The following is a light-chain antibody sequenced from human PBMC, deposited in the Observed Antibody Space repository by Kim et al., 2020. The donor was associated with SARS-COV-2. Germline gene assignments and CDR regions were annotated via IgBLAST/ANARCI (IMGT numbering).Light chain of an antibody. J-gene: IGLJ3*02. CDR2: SNS. CDR1: SSNIGTNT. Sequence: QPVLTQPPSASGTPGQRVTVSCSGSSSNIGTNTVNWYQQLPGTAPKLLIYSNSQRPSGVPDRFSGSKSGTSAYLAISGLQSEDEADYYCAAWDDSLNGWVFGGGTKVTVL. V-gene: IGLV1-44*01. CDR3: AAWDDSLNGWV.